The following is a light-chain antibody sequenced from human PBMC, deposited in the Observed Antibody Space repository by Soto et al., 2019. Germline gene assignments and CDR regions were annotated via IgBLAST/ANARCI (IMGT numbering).Light chain of an antibody. CDR1: QSVSSN. J-gene: IGKJ1*01. V-gene: IGKV3D-15*01. CDR3: QQYNNWPRT. CDR2: GAS. Sequence: THSPGARASSPCSAAPLSCSTSQSVSSNYLAWYQQKRGQAPRLLIDGASSRATGIPDRFSGSGSGTEFTLTISSLQSEDFAVYYCQQYNNWPRTFGQGTKVDIK.